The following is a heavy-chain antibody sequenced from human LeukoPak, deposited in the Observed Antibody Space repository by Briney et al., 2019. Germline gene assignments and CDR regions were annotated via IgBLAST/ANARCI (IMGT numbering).Heavy chain of an antibody. CDR3: ARAGPENGNWRYYIDY. J-gene: IGHJ4*02. CDR2: IHHSGST. D-gene: IGHD1-26*01. V-gene: IGHV4-59*11. CDR1: AGSITSHF. Sequence: ETLSLTCTVSAGSITSHFWSWIRQSPGLEWIGYIHHSGSTNYNPSLSSRVTMSADTSKNEFYLNLNSVTAADTAVYYCARAGPENGNWRYYIDYWGQGILVTVSS.